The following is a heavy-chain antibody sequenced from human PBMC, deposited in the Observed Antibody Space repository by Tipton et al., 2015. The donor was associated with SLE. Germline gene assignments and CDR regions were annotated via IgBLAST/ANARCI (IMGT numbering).Heavy chain of an antibody. V-gene: IGHV4-31*03. Sequence: TLSLTCTVSGGSISSHYWSWIRQHPGKGLEWIGYIFYSGSTFYSPSLKSRVTISLDTSKNQFSLKLSSVTAADTAVYYCARGYGWYDNDGFDIWGQGTMVTVSS. D-gene: IGHD6-19*01. CDR1: GGSISSHY. CDR3: ARGYGWYDNDGFDI. CDR2: IFYSGST. J-gene: IGHJ3*02.